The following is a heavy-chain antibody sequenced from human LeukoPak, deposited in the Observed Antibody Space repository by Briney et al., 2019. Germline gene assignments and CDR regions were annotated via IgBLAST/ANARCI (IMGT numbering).Heavy chain of an antibody. J-gene: IGHJ3*02. CDR3: TTDHKGVVVRGVIIRTDAFDI. CDR2: IKSKTDGGTT. CDR1: GFTFSNAW. D-gene: IGHD3-10*01. V-gene: IGHV3-15*01. Sequence: PGGSLRLSCAASGFTFSNAWMSWVRQAPGKGLEWVGRIKSKTDGGTTDYAAPVKGRFTISRDDSKNTLYLQMNSLKTEDTAVYYCTTDHKGVVVRGVIIRTDAFDIWGQGTMVTVSS.